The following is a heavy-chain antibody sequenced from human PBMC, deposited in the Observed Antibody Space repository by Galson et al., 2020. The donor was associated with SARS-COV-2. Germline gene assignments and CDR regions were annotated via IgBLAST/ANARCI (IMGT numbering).Heavy chain of an antibody. D-gene: IGHD3-22*01. CDR1: GYTFTGYY. CDR3: ARVTHYYDSSGYPGGFDY. J-gene: IGHJ4*02. Sequence: ASVKVSCKASGYTFTGYYMHWVRQAPGQGLKWMGWINPNSDGTNYAQKFQGRVSRTRDTSISTAYMELSRLRSDDTAVYYCARVTHYYDSSGYPGGFDYWGQGTLVTVSS. CDR2: INPNSDGT. V-gene: IGHV1-2*02.